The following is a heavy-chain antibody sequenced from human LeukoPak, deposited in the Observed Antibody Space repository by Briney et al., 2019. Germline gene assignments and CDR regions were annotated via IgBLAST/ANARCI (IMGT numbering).Heavy chain of an antibody. Sequence: SETLSLTCTVSGGSISSSSYYWGWIRQPPGKGLEWIGEIYHSGSTNYNPSLKSRVTMSVDTSKNQFSLKLSSVTAADTAVYYCARDLSGSSNWFDPWGQGTLVTVSS. CDR2: IYHSGST. CDR3: ARDLSGSSNWFDP. D-gene: IGHD1-26*01. J-gene: IGHJ5*02. V-gene: IGHV4-39*07. CDR1: GGSISSSSYY.